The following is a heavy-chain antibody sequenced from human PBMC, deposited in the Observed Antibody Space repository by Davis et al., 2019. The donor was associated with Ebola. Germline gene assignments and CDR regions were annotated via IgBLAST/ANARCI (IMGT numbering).Heavy chain of an antibody. Sequence: SVKVSCKASGGTFSSYAISWVRQAPGQGLEWMGGIIPIFGTANYAQKFQGRVTITADESTSTAYMELSSLRSEDTAVYYCARISRGYNWNETPGWDHFDYWGQGTLVTVSS. V-gene: IGHV1-69*13. CDR3: ARISRGYNWNETPGWDHFDY. D-gene: IGHD1-20*01. CDR1: GGTFSSYA. J-gene: IGHJ4*02. CDR2: IIPIFGTA.